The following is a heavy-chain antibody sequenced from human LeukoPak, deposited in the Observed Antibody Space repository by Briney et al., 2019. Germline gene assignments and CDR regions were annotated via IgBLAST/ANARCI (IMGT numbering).Heavy chain of an antibody. CDR1: GFTFRKYW. CDR2: INEDGREK. Sequence: GGSLRLSCAASGFTFRKYWMSWVRQSPGKGLVWVANINEDGREKHYVDSVKGRFTISRDNAKNSLFLQMNSLRVDDTAVYFCARVAGLQREDSWGQGTLVTVSS. D-gene: IGHD1-26*01. V-gene: IGHV3-7*01. CDR3: ARVAGLQREDS. J-gene: IGHJ4*02.